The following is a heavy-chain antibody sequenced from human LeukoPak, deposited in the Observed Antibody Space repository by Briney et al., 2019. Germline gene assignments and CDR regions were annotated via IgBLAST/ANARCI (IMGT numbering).Heavy chain of an antibody. D-gene: IGHD6-6*01. CDR2: ISSSSSTI. J-gene: IGHJ6*03. Sequence: PGGSLRLSCAASGFTFSSYSMNWVRQAPGKGLEWVSYISSSSSTIYYADSVKGRFTISRDNTKNSLYLQMNSLRAEDTAVYYCAASPTWYSSSSDPGRGYYMDVWGKGTTVTVSS. CDR1: GFTFSSYS. V-gene: IGHV3-48*04. CDR3: AASPTWYSSSSDPGRGYYMDV.